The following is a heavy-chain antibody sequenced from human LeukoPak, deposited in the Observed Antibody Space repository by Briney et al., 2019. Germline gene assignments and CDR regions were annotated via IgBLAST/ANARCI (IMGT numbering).Heavy chain of an antibody. J-gene: IGHJ4*02. D-gene: IGHD3-9*01. Sequence: SETLSLTCAVYGGSFSGYYWSWIRQPPGKGLGWIGEINHSGSTNYNPSLKSRVTISVDTSKNQFSLKLSSVTAADTAVYYCARVHDILTGQDYWGQGTLVTVSS. CDR3: ARVHDILTGQDY. V-gene: IGHV4-34*01. CDR2: INHSGST. CDR1: GGSFSGYY.